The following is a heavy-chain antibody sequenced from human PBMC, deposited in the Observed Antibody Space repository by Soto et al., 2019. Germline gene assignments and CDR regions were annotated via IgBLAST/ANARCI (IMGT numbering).Heavy chain of an antibody. CDR1: GFTFSSYA. V-gene: IGHV3-23*01. CDR3: AKDSPRLRFLEWIIDY. D-gene: IGHD3-3*01. CDR2: ISGSGGST. Sequence: GGSLRLSCAASGFTFSSYAMSWVRQAPGKGLEWVSAISGSGGSTYYADSMKGRFTISRDNSKNTLYLQMNSLRAEDTAVYYCAKDSPRLRFLEWIIDYWGQGTLVTVSS. J-gene: IGHJ4*02.